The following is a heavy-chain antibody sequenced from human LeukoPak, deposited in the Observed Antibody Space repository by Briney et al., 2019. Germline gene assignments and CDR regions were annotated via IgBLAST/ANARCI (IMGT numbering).Heavy chain of an antibody. CDR1: GYTFTSYD. D-gene: IGHD6-19*01. Sequence: GASVKVSCKASGYTFTSYDINWVRQATGQGLEWMGWMNPNSGNTGYAQKFQGRVTITRNTSISTAYMELSSLRSEDTAVYYCAKSQSSGWPNWFDPWGQGTLVTVSS. CDR2: MNPNSGNT. J-gene: IGHJ5*02. CDR3: AKSQSSGWPNWFDP. V-gene: IGHV1-8*03.